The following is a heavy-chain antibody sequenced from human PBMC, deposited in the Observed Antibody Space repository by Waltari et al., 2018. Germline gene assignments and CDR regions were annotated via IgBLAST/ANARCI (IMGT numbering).Heavy chain of an antibody. CDR2: FSYNGNT. V-gene: IGHV4-39*07. D-gene: IGHD2-21*01. J-gene: IGHJ4*01. Sequence: QLQMLESGPGLVRPSETLSLTCAVSGGSITTITYFWGGIRQPPGKGLEWIASFSYNGNTYYNPSLKSRVTISGDTSKNQFSLLLSSVTAADTAVYYCARGLGAIYWGHGTLVTVSS. CDR1: GGSITTITYF. CDR3: ARGLGAIY.